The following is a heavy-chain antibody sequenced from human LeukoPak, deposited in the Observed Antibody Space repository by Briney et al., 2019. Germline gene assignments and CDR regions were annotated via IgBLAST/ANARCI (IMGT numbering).Heavy chain of an antibody. D-gene: IGHD5-18*01. CDR2: INHSGST. CDR3: ARVPAVYSYDYYFDY. V-gene: IGHV4-34*01. J-gene: IGHJ4*02. CDR1: GGSFSGYY. Sequence: SETLSLTCAVYGGSFSGYYWSWIRQPPGKGLEWIGEINHSGSTNYNPSLKSRVTISVDTSKNQFSLKLSSVTAADTAVYYCARVPAVYSYDYYFDYWGQGTLVTVSS.